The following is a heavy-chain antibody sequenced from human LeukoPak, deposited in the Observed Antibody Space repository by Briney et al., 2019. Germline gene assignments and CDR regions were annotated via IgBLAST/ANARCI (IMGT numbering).Heavy chain of an antibody. CDR2: IYTSGST. CDR3: ARSYCSGGSCYPDY. J-gene: IGHJ4*02. V-gene: IGHV4-4*07. D-gene: IGHD2-15*01. Sequence: SETLSLTCTVSGGSISSYYWSWIRQPAGKGLEWIGRIYTSGSTNYIPSLKSRVTMSVDTSKNQFSLKLSSVTAADTAVYYCARSYCSGGSCYPDYWGQGTLVTVSS. CDR1: GGSISSYY.